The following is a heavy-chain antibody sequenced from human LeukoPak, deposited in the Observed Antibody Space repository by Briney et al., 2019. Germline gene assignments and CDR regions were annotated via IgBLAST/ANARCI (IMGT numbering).Heavy chain of an antibody. V-gene: IGHV3-23*01. J-gene: IGHJ4*02. Sequence: PGGSLRLSCAASGFTFSSYAMSWVRQAPGKGLEWVSAISGSGGSTYYADSVKGRFTISRDNSKNTLYLQMNSLRAEDTAVYYCAKPPQGKSGITFGGVIFYFDYWGQGTLVTVSS. CDR3: AKPPQGKSGITFGGVIFYFDY. CDR1: GFTFSSYA. CDR2: ISGSGGST. D-gene: IGHD3-16*02.